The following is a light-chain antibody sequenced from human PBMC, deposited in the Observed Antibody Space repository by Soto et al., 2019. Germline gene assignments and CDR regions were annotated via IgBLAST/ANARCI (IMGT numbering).Light chain of an antibody. CDR2: DAS. CDR1: QTISTC. V-gene: IGKV1-5*01. J-gene: IGKJ1*01. CDR3: QQYXNTNNPWM. Sequence: DLQVTQSPPNLSSSLGERVPITCPASQTISTCMAWYQQKPGTAPKLLVYDASTLQSGVASRSSGSGSGTEFTLTISGLQPDDSATYYCQQYXNTNNPWMFGQGTKVDIK.